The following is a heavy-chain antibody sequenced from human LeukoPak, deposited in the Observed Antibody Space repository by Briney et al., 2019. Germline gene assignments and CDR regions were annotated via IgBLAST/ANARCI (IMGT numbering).Heavy chain of an antibody. CDR3: ARHSCSGGRCYHVFDY. J-gene: IGHJ4*02. D-gene: IGHD2-15*01. Sequence: SETLSLTCTVSGGSISSYYWSWIRQPPGKGLEWIGYIYYSGSTNYNPSLKSRVTISVDTSKNQFSLKLSSVTAADTAVYYCARHSCSGGRCYHVFDYWGQGTLVTVSS. CDR1: GGSISSYY. V-gene: IGHV4-59*08. CDR2: IYYSGST.